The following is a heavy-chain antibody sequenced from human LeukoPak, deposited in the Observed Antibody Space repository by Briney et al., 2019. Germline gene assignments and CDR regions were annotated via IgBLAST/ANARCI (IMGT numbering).Heavy chain of an antibody. J-gene: IGHJ4*02. V-gene: IGHV4-34*01. D-gene: IGHD2-2*01. Sequence: SETLSLTCAVYGGSFSGYYWSWIRQPPGKGLEWIGEINHSGSTNYNPSLKSRVTISVDTSKNQFSLKLSSVTAADTAVYYCARSIYCGSTSCRDYWGQGTLVTVSS. CDR3: ARSIYCGSTSCRDY. CDR2: INHSGST. CDR1: GGSFSGYY.